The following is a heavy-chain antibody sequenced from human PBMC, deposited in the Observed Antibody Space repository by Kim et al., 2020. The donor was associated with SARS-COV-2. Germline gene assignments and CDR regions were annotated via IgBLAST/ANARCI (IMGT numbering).Heavy chain of an antibody. D-gene: IGHD4-17*01. CDR1: GVSISSSSYN. CDR3: VRHTSVTTF. Sequence: SETLSLHCTVSGVSISSSSYNWGWIRQPPGKGLEWIGSIYSSGSTYYKPSLKRRVTTSVDTSKNQFSLKLSSVTAADSAVYYCVRHTSVTTFWGQGTLVALSS. CDR2: IYSSGST. V-gene: IGHV4-39*01. J-gene: IGHJ4*02.